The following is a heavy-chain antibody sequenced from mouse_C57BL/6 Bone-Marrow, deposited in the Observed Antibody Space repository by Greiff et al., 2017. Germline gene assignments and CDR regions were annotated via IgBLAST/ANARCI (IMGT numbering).Heavy chain of an antibody. CDR1: GFTFTDYY. D-gene: IGHD1-1*01. CDR2: IRNKANGYTT. V-gene: IGHV7-3*01. CDR3: AREEIYYCSFDD. Sequence: EVHLVESGGGLVQPGGSLSLSCAASGFTFTDYYMSWVRQPPGKALEWFGFIRNKANGYTTEYSASVKGRFTISRDNSQSSLYLQMHAWRAEDSATYYCAREEIYYCSFDDWGQGTTLTVSS. J-gene: IGHJ2*01.